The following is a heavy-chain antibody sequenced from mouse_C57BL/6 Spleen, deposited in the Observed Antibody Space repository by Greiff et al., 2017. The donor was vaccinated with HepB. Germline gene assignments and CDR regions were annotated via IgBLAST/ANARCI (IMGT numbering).Heavy chain of an antibody. CDR2: FLPGSGST. Sequence: VQLQQSGAELMKPGASVKLSCKATGYTFTGYWIEWVKQRHGHGLEWIGEFLPGSGSTNYNEKFKGKATFTADTASTTVYMQLSSLTPEDSSIYYCSREDSYDVPFADWGQGTLVTVAA. V-gene: IGHV1-9*01. CDR1: GYTFTGYW. D-gene: IGHD2-12*01. CDR3: SREDSYDVPFAD. J-gene: IGHJ3*01.